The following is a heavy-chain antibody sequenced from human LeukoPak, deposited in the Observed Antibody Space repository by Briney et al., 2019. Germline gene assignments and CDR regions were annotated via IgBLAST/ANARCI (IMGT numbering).Heavy chain of an antibody. D-gene: IGHD4-17*01. CDR1: GGTFSSYA. CDR3: ARHDYGDSMNWFDP. CDR2: ISAYNGNT. V-gene: IGHV1-18*01. Sequence: GASVKVSCKASGGTFSSYAISWVRQAPGQGLEWMGWISAYNGNTNYAQKLQGRVTMTTDTSTSTAYMELRSLRSDDTAVYYCARHDYGDSMNWFDPWGQGTLVTVSS. J-gene: IGHJ5*02.